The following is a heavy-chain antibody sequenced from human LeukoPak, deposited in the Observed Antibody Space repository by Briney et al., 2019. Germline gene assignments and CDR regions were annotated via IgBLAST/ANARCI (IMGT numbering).Heavy chain of an antibody. J-gene: IGHJ4*02. CDR2: ISSSSGYI. V-gene: IGHV3-21*01. CDR1: GFTFSSYS. Sequence: PGGSLRLSCAASGFTFSSYSMNWVRQAPGKGLEWVSFISSSSGYIYYADSVKGRFTISRDNAKNSLYLQMNSLRVEDTAVYYCARVKTQRLVPYQFDNWGQGTLVTVSS. D-gene: IGHD1-1*01. CDR3: ARVKTQRLVPYQFDN.